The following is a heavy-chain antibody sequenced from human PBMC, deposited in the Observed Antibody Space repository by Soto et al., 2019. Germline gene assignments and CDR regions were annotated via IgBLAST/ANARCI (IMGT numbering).Heavy chain of an antibody. CDR3: ARHRGRNPAMDYNWLDP. CDR2: IYYSGST. D-gene: IGHD5-18*01. J-gene: IGHJ5*02. Sequence: PSETLSLTCTVSGGSISSSSYYWGWIRQPPGKGLEWIGSIYYSGSTYYNPSLKSRVTISVDTSKNQFSLKLSSVTAADTAVYYCARHRGRNPAMDYNWLDPCGQGPLVTVYS. CDR1: GGSISSSSYY. V-gene: IGHV4-39*01.